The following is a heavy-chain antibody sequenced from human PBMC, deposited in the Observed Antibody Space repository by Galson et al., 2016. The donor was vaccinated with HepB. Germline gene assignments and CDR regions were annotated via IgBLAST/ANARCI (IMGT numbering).Heavy chain of an antibody. D-gene: IGHD5-24*01. J-gene: IGHJ4*02. CDR1: GFTFSSYW. CDR3: ARDRDARPYDY. V-gene: IGHV3-7*01. CDR2: INRDGSVT. Sequence: SLRLSCAGSGFTFSSYWMTWVRQAPGKGLEWVANINRDGSVTHYVDSVECRFTISRDNSKNTLYLQMDSLRAEDTAIYYCARDRDARPYDYWGQGTLVIVSS.